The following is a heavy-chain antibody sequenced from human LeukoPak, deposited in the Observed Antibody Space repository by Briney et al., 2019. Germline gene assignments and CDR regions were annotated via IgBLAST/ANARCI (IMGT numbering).Heavy chain of an antibody. V-gene: IGHV3-23*01. Sequence: PGGPLRLPCAASGFTFSSYAMSWVRQAPGKGLEWVSAISGSGGSTYYADSVKGRFTISRDNSKNTLYLQMNSLRAEDTAVYYCANIYCSSTSCYGYYYYYIDVWGKGTTVTVSS. D-gene: IGHD2-2*01. CDR2: ISGSGGST. CDR3: ANIYCSSTSCYGYYYYYIDV. J-gene: IGHJ6*03. CDR1: GFTFSSYA.